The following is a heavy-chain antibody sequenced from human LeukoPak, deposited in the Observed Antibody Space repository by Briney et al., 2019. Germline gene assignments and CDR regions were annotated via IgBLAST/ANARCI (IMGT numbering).Heavy chain of an antibody. V-gene: IGHV3-30-3*01. J-gene: IGHJ4*02. CDR2: ISYDGSNK. CDR3: ARDRRYYDSSGYYDY. CDR1: GFTFSSYA. D-gene: IGHD3-22*01. Sequence: GGSLRLSCAASGFTFSSYAMHWVRQAPGKGLEWVAVISYDGSNKYYADSVKGRFTISRDNSKNTLNLQMNSLRAEDTAVYYCARDRRYYDSSGYYDYRGQGTLVTVSS.